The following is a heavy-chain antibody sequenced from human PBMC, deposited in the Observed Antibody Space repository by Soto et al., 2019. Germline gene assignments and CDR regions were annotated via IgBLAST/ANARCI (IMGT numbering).Heavy chain of an antibody. D-gene: IGHD6-6*01. Sequence: EVQLLESGGGLVQPGGSLRLSCAASGFTFSSYAMSWVRQAPGKGLEWVSAISGSGGSTYYADSVKGRFTISRDNSKNTLYLQMNSLRAEDTAVYYCAKGIAARARLGHYYYYGMDVWGQGTTVTVSS. CDR2: ISGSGGST. CDR3: AKGIAARARLGHYYYYGMDV. V-gene: IGHV3-23*01. CDR1: GFTFSSYA. J-gene: IGHJ6*02.